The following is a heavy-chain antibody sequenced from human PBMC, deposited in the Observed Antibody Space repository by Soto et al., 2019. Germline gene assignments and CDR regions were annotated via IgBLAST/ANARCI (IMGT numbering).Heavy chain of an antibody. Sequence: DVQLLESGGGLVQPGGSLRLSCEASRFTFSDYAMSWVRQAPAKGLEWVSSIIGNGRSTYYADSVKGRFTISRDNSKNTVYLQMNSLRDEDTAVFYCAGAPSGNYYFDSWGQGTLVTVSS. D-gene: IGHD1-26*01. CDR1: RFTFSDYA. V-gene: IGHV3-23*01. CDR2: IIGNGRST. J-gene: IGHJ4*02. CDR3: AGAPSGNYYFDS.